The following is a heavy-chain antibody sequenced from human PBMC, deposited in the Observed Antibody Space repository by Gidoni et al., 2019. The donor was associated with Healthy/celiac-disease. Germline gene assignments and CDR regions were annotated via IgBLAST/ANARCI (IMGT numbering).Heavy chain of an antibody. Sequence: QLQLQESGPGLVQPSATLSLTCTVSGGSISSSSYYWGWIRQPPGKGLEWIGSIYYSGSTYYNPSLKSRVTIAVDTSKNQFSLKLSSVTAADTAVYYCASAPEGSTSFNRPGKTYDAFDIWGQGTMVTVSS. V-gene: IGHV4-39*07. D-gene: IGHD2-2*01. CDR2: IYYSGST. CDR1: GGSISSSSYY. J-gene: IGHJ3*02. CDR3: ASAPEGSTSFNRPGKTYDAFDI.